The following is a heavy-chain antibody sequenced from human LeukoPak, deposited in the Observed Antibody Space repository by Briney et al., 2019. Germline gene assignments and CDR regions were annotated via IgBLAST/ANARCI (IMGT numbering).Heavy chain of an antibody. D-gene: IGHD5-18*01. CDR1: GGTFSSYA. J-gene: IGHJ4*02. CDR2: IIPIFGTA. Sequence: ASVKVSCKASGGTFSSYAISWVRQAPGQGLEWMGGIIPIFGTANYAQKFQGRVTITADESTSTAYMELRSLRSDDTAVYYCARVGGYGQPYYFDYWGQGTLVTVSS. V-gene: IGHV1-69*13. CDR3: ARVGGYGQPYYFDY.